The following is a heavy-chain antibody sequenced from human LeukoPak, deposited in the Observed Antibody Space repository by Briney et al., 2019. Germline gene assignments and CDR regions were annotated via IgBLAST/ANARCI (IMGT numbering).Heavy chain of an antibody. V-gene: IGHV3-21*01. CDR1: GFTFSSYS. CDR2: ISSSGNNI. D-gene: IGHD4-17*01. J-gene: IGHJ4*02. CDR3: ARDGVRGFTATTPFDY. Sequence: PGGSLRLSCAASGFTFSSYSMNWVRQAPGKGLEWVSSISSSGNNIYYADSVKGRFTISRDNAKNSLSLQMNSLRVEDTAVYYCARDGVRGFTATTPFDYWGPGTLVTVSS.